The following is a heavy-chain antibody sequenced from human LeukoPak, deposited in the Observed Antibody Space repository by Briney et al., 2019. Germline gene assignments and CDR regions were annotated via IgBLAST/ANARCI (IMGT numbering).Heavy chain of an antibody. Sequence: KTSETLSLTCTVSGGSISSYYWSWIRQPPGKGLEWIGYIYYSGSTNYNPSLKSRVTISVDTSKNQFSLKLSSVTAADTAVYYCARQDSSGSLAADWGQGTLVTVSS. CDR1: GGSISSYY. D-gene: IGHD6-19*01. V-gene: IGHV4-59*08. J-gene: IGHJ4*02. CDR2: IYYSGST. CDR3: ARQDSSGSLAAD.